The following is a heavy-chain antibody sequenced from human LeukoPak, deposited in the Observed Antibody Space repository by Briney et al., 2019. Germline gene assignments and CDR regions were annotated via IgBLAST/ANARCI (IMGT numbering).Heavy chain of an antibody. V-gene: IGHV3-66*01. CDR1: GFTFSDHF. CDR3: ARIKRENIAAAGTVDY. J-gene: IGHJ4*02. Sequence: GGSLRLSCAASGFTFSDHFMNWVRQAPGKGLEWVSIIYSSDNTYYADSVKGRFTISRDNSKSTLYLQMNSLRAEDTAVYYCARIKRENIAAAGTVDYWGQGTLVTVSS. CDR2: IYSSDNT. D-gene: IGHD6-13*01.